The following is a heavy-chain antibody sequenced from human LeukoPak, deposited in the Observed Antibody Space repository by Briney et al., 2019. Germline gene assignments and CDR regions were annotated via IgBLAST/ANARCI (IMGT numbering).Heavy chain of an antibody. J-gene: IGHJ3*02. D-gene: IGHD2-8*01. CDR1: GFTFSSYW. V-gene: IGHV3-74*01. CDR3: ARGNGHGFDM. Sequence: GESLRLSCVASGFTFSSYWMHWVRQAPGKGLVWVSRINSDGSSTSYADSVKGRFTISRDNAKNTLYLQLNSLKDEDTAVYYCARGNGHGFDMWGQGTMVTVSS. CDR2: INSDGSST.